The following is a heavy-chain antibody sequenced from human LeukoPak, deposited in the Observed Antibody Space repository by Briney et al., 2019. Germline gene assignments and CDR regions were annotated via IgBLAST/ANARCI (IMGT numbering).Heavy chain of an antibody. J-gene: IGHJ6*03. CDR1: GFTFSSYG. D-gene: IGHD2-2*01. Sequence: GGSLRLSCAASGFTFSSYGMHWVRQAPGKGLEWVAFIRYDGSNKYYADSVKGRFTISRDNSKNTLYLQMNSLRAEDTAVYYCARDTEVVPAAIYYMDVWGKGTTVTVSS. CDR2: IRYDGSNK. CDR3: ARDTEVVPAAIYYMDV. V-gene: IGHV3-30*02.